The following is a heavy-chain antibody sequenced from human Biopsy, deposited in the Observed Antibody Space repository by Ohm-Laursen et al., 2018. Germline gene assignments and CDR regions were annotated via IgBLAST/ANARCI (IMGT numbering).Heavy chain of an antibody. Sequence: SLRLSCAASGFTFSSYAMTWVRQAPGKGLVWVSVINTSGGSTHFAVSVKGRFTISRDHSKNTLYLRMNNLRAEDTAVYYSLKPADSCGSEFYFDYWGQGTLVTVSS. V-gene: IGHV3-23*01. CDR3: LKPADSCGSEFYFDY. D-gene: IGHD2-21*01. CDR2: INTSGGST. J-gene: IGHJ4*02. CDR1: GFTFSSYA.